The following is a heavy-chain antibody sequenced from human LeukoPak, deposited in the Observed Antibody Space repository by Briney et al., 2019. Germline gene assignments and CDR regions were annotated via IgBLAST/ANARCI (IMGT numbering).Heavy chain of an antibody. CDR3: ARVSIVDYYASGSYQYFDF. D-gene: IGHD3-10*01. CDR1: GFTFSSYW. V-gene: IGHV3-7*01. Sequence: GGSLRLSCAASGFTFSSYWMSWVRQAPGKGLEWVANIKQDGSEKYYVDSVKGRFTISRDNAKNSLYLQMNSLRAEDTAVYYCARVSIVDYYASGSYQYFDFWGQGTLVTVSS. CDR2: IKQDGSEK. J-gene: IGHJ4*02.